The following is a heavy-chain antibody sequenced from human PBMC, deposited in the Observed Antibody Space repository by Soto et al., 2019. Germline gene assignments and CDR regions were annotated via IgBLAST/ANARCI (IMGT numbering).Heavy chain of an antibody. V-gene: IGHV3-23*01. CDR1: GFTFSSYA. D-gene: IGHD3-22*01. J-gene: IGHJ4*02. CDR3: AKDLRYYYDSSGLDY. Sequence: PGGSLRLSCAASGFTFSSYAMSWVRQAPGKGLEWVSAISGSGGSTYYADSVKGRFTISRDNSKNTLYLQMNSLRAEDTAVYYCAKDLRYYYDSSGLDYWGQGTLVTVSS. CDR2: ISGSGGST.